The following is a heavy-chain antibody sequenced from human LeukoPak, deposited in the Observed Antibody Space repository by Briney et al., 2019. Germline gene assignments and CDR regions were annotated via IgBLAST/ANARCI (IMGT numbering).Heavy chain of an antibody. CDR3: ARSYCGGDCYSGAPYYYYGMDV. V-gene: IGHV4-39*07. Sequence: SETLSLTCTVSGGSISSSSSYWSWIRQPPGKGLEWIGEINHSGSTNYNPSLKSRVTISVDTSKNQFSLKLSSVTAADTAVYYCARSYCGGDCYSGAPYYYYGMDVWGQGTTVTVSS. CDR2: INHSGST. J-gene: IGHJ6*02. D-gene: IGHD2-21*02. CDR1: GGSISSSSSY.